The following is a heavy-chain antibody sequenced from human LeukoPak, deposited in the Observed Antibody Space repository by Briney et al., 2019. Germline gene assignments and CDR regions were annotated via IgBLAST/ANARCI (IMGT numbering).Heavy chain of an antibody. J-gene: IGHJ4*02. CDR1: GFTFSSYW. V-gene: IGHV3-7*01. Sequence: GGSLRLSCADSGFTFSSYWMSRVRQAPGKGLEWVANIKQDGSEKYYVDSVKGRFTISRDNAKNSLYLQMNSLRAEDTAVYYCARVGARAFDYWGQGTLVTVSS. D-gene: IGHD3-10*01. CDR3: ARVGARAFDY. CDR2: IKQDGSEK.